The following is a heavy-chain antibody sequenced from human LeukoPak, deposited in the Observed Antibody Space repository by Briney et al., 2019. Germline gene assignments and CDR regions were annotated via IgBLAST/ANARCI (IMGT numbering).Heavy chain of an antibody. Sequence: GGSLRLSCAASGFTFSSYSMNWVRQAPGKGLEWVSSISSSSSYIYYADSVKGRFTISRDNAKNSLYLQMNSLRAEDTAVYYCARVGESYPDLDYWGQGTLVTVSS. CDR1: GFTFSSYS. CDR2: ISSSSSYI. CDR3: ARVGESYPDLDY. J-gene: IGHJ4*02. V-gene: IGHV3-21*01. D-gene: IGHD3-10*01.